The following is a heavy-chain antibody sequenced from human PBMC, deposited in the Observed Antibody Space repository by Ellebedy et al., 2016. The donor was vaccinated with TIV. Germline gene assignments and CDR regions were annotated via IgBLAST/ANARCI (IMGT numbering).Heavy chain of an antibody. J-gene: IGHJ5*02. CDR2: INAGNGNT. V-gene: IGHV1-3*01. D-gene: IGHD2-15*01. CDR3: ARAFLLVVAATDNWFDP. CDR1: GYTFTSYA. Sequence: ASVKVSCKASGYTFTSYAMHWVRQAPGQRLEWMGWINAGNGNTKYSQKFQGRVTITRDTSASTAYMEPSSLRSEDTAVYYCARAFLLVVAATDNWFDPWGQGTLVTVSS.